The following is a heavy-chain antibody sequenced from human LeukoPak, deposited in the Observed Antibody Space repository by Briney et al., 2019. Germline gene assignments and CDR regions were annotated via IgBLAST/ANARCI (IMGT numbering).Heavy chain of an antibody. CDR3: AKGESITSAWFDS. D-gene: IGHD5-24*01. CDR1: GSTFSSYG. Sequence: GGSLRLSCAASGSTFSSYGMHWVRQAPGKGLEWVAVISSDEINEYYADSVKGRFTISRDNSKNTLYPQINSLRGEDTAVYYCAKGESITSAWFDSWGQGTLVTVSS. CDR2: ISSDEINE. V-gene: IGHV3-30*18. J-gene: IGHJ5*01.